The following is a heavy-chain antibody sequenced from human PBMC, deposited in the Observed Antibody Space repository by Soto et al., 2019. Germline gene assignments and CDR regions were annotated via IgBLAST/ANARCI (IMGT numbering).Heavy chain of an antibody. CDR1: GFTFSSYG. J-gene: IGHJ4*02. CDR3: AKDPYGSGSYYNVGFDY. V-gene: IGHV3-30*18. CDR2: ISYDGSNK. D-gene: IGHD3-10*01. Sequence: GGSLRLSCAASGFTFSSYGMHWVRQAPGKGLEWVAVISYDGSNKYYADSVKGRFTISRDNSKNTLYLQMNSLRAEDTAVYYCAKDPYGSGSYYNVGFDYWGQGTLVTVSS.